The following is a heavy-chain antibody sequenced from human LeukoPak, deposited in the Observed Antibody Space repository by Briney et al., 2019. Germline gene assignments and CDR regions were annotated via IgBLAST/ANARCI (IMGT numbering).Heavy chain of an antibody. CDR1: GFTFSSYW. CDR2: IKQDGSEK. CDR3: ARLGGTVTTSRSYYYYYMDV. D-gene: IGHD4-11*01. J-gene: IGHJ6*03. Sequence: GGSLRLSCAASGFTFSSYWMSWVRQAPGKGLEWVANIKQDGSEKYYVDSVKGRFTISRDNAKNTLYLQMNSLRAEDTAVYYCARLGGTVTTSRSYYYYYMDVWGKGTTVTVSS. V-gene: IGHV3-7*01.